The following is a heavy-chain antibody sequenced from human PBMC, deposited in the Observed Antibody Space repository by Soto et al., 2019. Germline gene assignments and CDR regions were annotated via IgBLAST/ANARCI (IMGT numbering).Heavy chain of an antibody. CDR3: ARAVDSRNWFDP. CDR2: TYYRSKWYD. CDR1: GDSVSSNTAA. V-gene: IGHV6-1*01. D-gene: IGHD6-13*01. Sequence: PSQTLSLTCAISGDSVSSNTAAWNWIRQSPSRGLEWLGRTYYRSKWYDDYAVSVKSRITINPDTSKNQFSLQLNSVTPEDTAVYYCARAVDSRNWFDPWGQGTLVTVSS. J-gene: IGHJ5*02.